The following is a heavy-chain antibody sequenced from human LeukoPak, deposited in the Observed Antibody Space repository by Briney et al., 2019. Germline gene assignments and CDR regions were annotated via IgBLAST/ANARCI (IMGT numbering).Heavy chain of an antibody. CDR1: GFTFSSYA. J-gene: IGHJ4*02. Sequence: TGGSLRLSCAASGFTFSSYAMSWIRQPPGKGLEWIGEINHSGSTNYNPSLKSRVTISVDTSKNQFSLKLSSVTAADTAVYYCARTRGFTVTTPWYYFDYWGQGTLVTVSS. CDR2: INHSGST. D-gene: IGHD4-17*01. CDR3: ARTRGFTVTTPWYYFDY. V-gene: IGHV4-34*01.